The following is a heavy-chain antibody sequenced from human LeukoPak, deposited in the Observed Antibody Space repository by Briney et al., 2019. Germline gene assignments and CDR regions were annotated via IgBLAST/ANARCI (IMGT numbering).Heavy chain of an antibody. CDR1: GFAFSSYG. J-gene: IGHJ4*02. V-gene: IGHV3-48*02. CDR3: ARDLRKGRYFDY. CDR2: ISPSSGTI. Sequence: GGSLRLSCAASGFAFSSYGMNWVRQAPGKGLEWVSYISPSSGTINYADSVKGRFTISRDNAKNSLHLQMNSLRDEDTAVYYCARDLRKGRYFDYWGQGTLVTVSS. D-gene: IGHD3-9*01.